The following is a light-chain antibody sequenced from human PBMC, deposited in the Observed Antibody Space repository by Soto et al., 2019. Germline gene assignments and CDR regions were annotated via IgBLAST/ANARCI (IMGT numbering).Light chain of an antibody. CDR3: GTWDSILSIVV. CDR2: END. CDR1: SSNIGRNY. Sequence: QSVLTQPHSVSAAPGQKVTMSCSGGSSNIGRNYVSWHQQVPGTAPKLLIYENDKRPSGVPDRFSGSKSGTSATLGITGLQTVDEADYYCGTWDSILSIVVFGTGTKLTVL. J-gene: IGLJ1*01. V-gene: IGLV1-51*02.